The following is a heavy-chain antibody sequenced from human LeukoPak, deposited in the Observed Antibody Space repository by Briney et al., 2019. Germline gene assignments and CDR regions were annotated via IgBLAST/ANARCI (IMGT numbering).Heavy chain of an antibody. CDR2: ISDSGGRT. J-gene: IGHJ4*02. D-gene: IGHD3-22*01. Sequence: PGGSLRLSCAVSGITLSNYGMSWVRQAPGKGLEWVAGISDSGGRTNYADSVKGRFTISRDNPKNTLYLQMNSLRAEGTAVYFCAKRGVVIRVILVGFHKEAPYFDSWGQGVLVTVSS. CDR1: GITLSNYG. CDR3: AKRGVVIRVILVGFHKEAPYFDS. V-gene: IGHV3-23*01.